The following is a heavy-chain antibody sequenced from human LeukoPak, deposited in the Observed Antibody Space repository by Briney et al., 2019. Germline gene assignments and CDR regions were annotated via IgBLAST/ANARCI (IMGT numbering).Heavy chain of an antibody. CDR1: GFTFSSYW. CDR2: INTGGSST. CDR3: ARSNQADDY. D-gene: IGHD4-11*01. Sequence: GGSLRLACAASGFTFSSYWMHWVRQVPGKGLGCVSRINTGGSSTTYADSVKGRFTISRDNAKNTLYLQMNSLRAEDTAVYYCARSNQADDYWGQGTLVTVSS. J-gene: IGHJ4*02. V-gene: IGHV3-74*01.